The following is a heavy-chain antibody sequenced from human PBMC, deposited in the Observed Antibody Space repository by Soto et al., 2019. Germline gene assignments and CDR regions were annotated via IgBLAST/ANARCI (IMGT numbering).Heavy chain of an antibody. V-gene: IGHV1-18*01. CDR1: GYIFTTYG. CDR3: ARQQWLYAYYGMDV. Sequence: QVQLVQSGAEVKKPGASVKVSCKASGYIFTTYGISWVRQAPGQGLEWMGWISAYNGNTNYAQKIQGRVTMTTDTSRSTAYMELRSLRSDDTAVYYCARQQWLYAYYGMDVWGQGTTVTVSS. J-gene: IGHJ6*02. CDR2: ISAYNGNT. D-gene: IGHD6-19*01.